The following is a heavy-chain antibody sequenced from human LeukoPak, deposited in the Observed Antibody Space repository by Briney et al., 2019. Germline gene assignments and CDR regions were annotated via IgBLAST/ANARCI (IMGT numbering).Heavy chain of an antibody. D-gene: IGHD5-18*01. CDR3: ARAPVFGYSYGYTGRYYFDY. Sequence: TSETLSLTCTVSGGSISSGGYYWSWIRQHPGKGLEWTGYIYYSGSTYYNPSLKSRVTISVDTSKNQFSLKLSSVTAADTAVYYCARAPVFGYSYGYTGRYYFDYWGQGTLVTVSS. V-gene: IGHV4-31*03. CDR2: IYYSGST. J-gene: IGHJ4*02. CDR1: GGSISSGGYY.